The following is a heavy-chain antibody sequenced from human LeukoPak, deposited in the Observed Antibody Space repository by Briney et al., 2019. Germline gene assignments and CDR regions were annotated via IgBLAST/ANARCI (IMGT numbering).Heavy chain of an antibody. CDR3: ARDTTDSIVVVPAAIY. V-gene: IGHV3-21*01. CDR1: GFTFSSYS. Sequence: GGSLRLSYAASGFTFSSYSMNWVRQAPGKGLEWVSSISSSSSYIYYADSVKGRFTISRDNAKNSLYLQMNSLRAEDTAVYYCARDTTDSIVVVPAAIYWGQGTLVTVSS. J-gene: IGHJ4*02. D-gene: IGHD2-2*01. CDR2: ISSSSSYI.